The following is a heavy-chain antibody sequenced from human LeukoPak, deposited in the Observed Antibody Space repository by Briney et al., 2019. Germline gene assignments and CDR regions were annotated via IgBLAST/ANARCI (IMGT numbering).Heavy chain of an antibody. V-gene: IGHV4-39*07. J-gene: IGHJ5*02. CDR1: GGSISSSSYY. Sequence: SETLSLTCTVSGGSISSSSYYWGWIRQPPGKGLEWIGSIYYSGSTYYNPSLKSRVTISVDPSKNQFSLKLSSVTAADTAVYYCARVSGTGSRARYNWFDPWGQGTLVTVSS. CDR2: IYYSGST. CDR3: ARVSGTGSRARYNWFDP. D-gene: IGHD1-7*01.